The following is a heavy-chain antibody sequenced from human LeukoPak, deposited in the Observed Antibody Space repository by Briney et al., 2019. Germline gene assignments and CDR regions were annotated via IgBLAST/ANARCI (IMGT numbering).Heavy chain of an antibody. V-gene: IGHV4-4*07. CDR1: GGSINIYY. CDR2: VYTSGST. D-gene: IGHD4-17*01. J-gene: IGHJ5*02. CDR3: ARGPLTVTRGFDP. Sequence: PSETLSLTCTVSGGSINIYYWSWIRQPAGKGLEWIGRVYTSGSTNYNPSLKTRVTMSVDTSKNQFSLKLSSVTAADTAVYYCARGPLTVTRGFDPWGQGTLVTVSS.